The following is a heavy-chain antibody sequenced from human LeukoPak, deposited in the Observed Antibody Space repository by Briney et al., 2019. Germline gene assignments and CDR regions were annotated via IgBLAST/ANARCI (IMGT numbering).Heavy chain of an antibody. V-gene: IGHV3-11*01. D-gene: IGHD6-13*01. CDR2: ISSSGSTI. J-gene: IGHJ4*02. Sequence: GGSLRLSCAASGSTFSDYYMSWIRQAPGKGLEWVSYISSSGSTIYYADSVKGRFTISRDNAKNSLYLQMNSLRAEDTALYYCAKDIAAAGTMVDYWGQGTLVTVSS. CDR3: AKDIAAAGTMVDY. CDR1: GSTFSDYY.